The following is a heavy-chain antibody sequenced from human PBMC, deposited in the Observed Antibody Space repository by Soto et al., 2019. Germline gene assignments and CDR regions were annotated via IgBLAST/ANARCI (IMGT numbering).Heavy chain of an antibody. Sequence: SETLSLTCAVYGGSFSGYYWSWIRQPPGKGLEWIGEINHSGSTNYNPSLKSRVTISVDTSKNQFSLKLSSVTAADTAVYYCASSLSYYYYYGMDVWGQGTTVTVSS. CDR2: INHSGST. CDR3: ASSLSYYYYYGMDV. V-gene: IGHV4-34*01. CDR1: GGSFSGYY. J-gene: IGHJ6*02.